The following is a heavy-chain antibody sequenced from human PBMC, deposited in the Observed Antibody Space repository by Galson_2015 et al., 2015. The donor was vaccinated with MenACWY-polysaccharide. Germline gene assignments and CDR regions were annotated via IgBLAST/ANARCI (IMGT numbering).Heavy chain of an antibody. CDR1: GFTFGDYA. D-gene: IGHD1-26*01. Sequence: SLRLSCAASGFTFGDYAMSWFRQAPGKGLEWVGFIRSKAYGGTTEYAASVKGRFTISRDDSKSIAYLQMNSLKTEDTAVYYCTRDRNIVGATNLNNLFDYWGQGTLVTVSS. J-gene: IGHJ4*02. CDR3: TRDRNIVGATNLNNLFDY. V-gene: IGHV3-49*03. CDR2: IRSKAYGGTT.